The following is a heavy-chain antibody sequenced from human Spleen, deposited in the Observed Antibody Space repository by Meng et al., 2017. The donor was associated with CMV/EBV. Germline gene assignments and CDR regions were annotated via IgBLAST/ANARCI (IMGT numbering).Heavy chain of an antibody. Sequence: GESLKISCAASGFTFSSYGMHWVRQAPGKGLEWVAFIRYDGSNKYYADSVKGRFTISRDSSKNTLYLQMNSLRAEDTAVYYCATNSQRLLWPPEGGFDYWGQGTLVTVSS. CDR3: ATNSQRLLWPPEGGFDY. J-gene: IGHJ4*02. CDR1: GFTFSSYG. D-gene: IGHD3-10*01. V-gene: IGHV3-30*02. CDR2: IRYDGSNK.